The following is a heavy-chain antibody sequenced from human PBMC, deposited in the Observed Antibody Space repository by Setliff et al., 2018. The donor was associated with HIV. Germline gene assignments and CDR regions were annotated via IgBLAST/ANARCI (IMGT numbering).Heavy chain of an antibody. Sequence: ASVKVSCKASGYTFTGYYMHWVRQAPGQGLEWMGRINPNSGGTNYAQKCQGRVTMTRDTSISKAYMEPSRLRSDDTAVYYCARGTRVGANDAFDIWGQGTMVTVSS. J-gene: IGHJ3*02. V-gene: IGHV1-2*06. D-gene: IGHD1-26*01. CDR3: ARGTRVGANDAFDI. CDR2: INPNSGGT. CDR1: GYTFTGYY.